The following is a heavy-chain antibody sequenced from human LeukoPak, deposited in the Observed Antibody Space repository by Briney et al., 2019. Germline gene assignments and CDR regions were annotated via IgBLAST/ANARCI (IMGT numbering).Heavy chain of an antibody. D-gene: IGHD2-15*01. CDR3: ARGATGYCSGGGCYSGRFDP. Sequence: GSSVNVSCKASGYTFTSYGSNWVRQAPGQGREWMGWISPFNSNTNYAQSLQGRVTMTTDTSTSTAYRELRGLRSDDTALYYCARGATGYCSGGGCYSGRFDPWGQGTLVTVSP. CDR2: ISPFNSNT. CDR1: GYTFTSYG. V-gene: IGHV1-18*01. J-gene: IGHJ5*02.